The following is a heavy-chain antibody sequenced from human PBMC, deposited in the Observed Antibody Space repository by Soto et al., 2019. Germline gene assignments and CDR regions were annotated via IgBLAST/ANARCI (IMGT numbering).Heavy chain of an antibody. CDR2: IYHSGST. J-gene: IGHJ3*02. D-gene: IGHD2-2*01. CDR1: SGSISSSNW. V-gene: IGHV4-4*02. Sequence: QVQLQESGPGLVKPSGTLSLTCAVSSGSISSSNWWSWVRQPPGKGLEWIGEIYHSGSTNYNPSLKSRVTLSVDKSKNQFSLKLSSVTAADTAVYYCARDSTTASPTGAFDIWGQGTMVTVSS. CDR3: ARDSTTASPTGAFDI.